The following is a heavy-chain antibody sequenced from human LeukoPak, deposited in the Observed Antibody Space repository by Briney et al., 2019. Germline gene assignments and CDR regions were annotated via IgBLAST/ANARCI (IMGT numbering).Heavy chain of an antibody. J-gene: IGHJ4*02. CDR3: VRYTDDSSGYYYFDY. V-gene: IGHV3-74*01. CDR1: GFTFSSYW. D-gene: IGHD3-22*01. Sequence: GGSLRLSCAASGFTFSSYWMHWVRQAPGEGLVWVSRINSDGTTTNYGDSVEGRFTISRDNAKNTLYLQMSSLRHDDMAVYYCVRYTDDSSGYYYFDYWGQGTLVTVSS. CDR2: INSDGTTT.